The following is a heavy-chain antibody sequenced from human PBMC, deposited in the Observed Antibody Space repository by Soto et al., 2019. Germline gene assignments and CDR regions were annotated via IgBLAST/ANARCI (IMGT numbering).Heavy chain of an antibody. CDR2: INPGSGDT. V-gene: IGHV1-2*02. Sequence: ASVKVSCKASGYSFTKYHVHWVRQAPGQGLEWMGWINPGSGDTNQAQKFQGRVTMTGDTSSTTTYVELNSLTSDDTAVYYCARVAGHKNARFDTWGQGTRVTVSS. J-gene: IGHJ4*02. CDR3: ARVAGHKNARFDT. D-gene: IGHD1-1*01. CDR1: GYSFTKYH.